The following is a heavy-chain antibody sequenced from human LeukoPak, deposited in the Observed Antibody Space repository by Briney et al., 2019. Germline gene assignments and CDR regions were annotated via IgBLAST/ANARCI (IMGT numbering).Heavy chain of an antibody. CDR3: AELGITMIGGV. CDR1: GFSLRDYW. V-gene: IGHV3-7*01. CDR2: IKEDGSET. Sequence: TGGSLRLSCVASGFSLRDYWMTWVRQAPGKGLEWVANIKEDGSETYYVDSVRGRFTISRDNAKNSLYLQMNSLRAEDTAVYYCAELGITMIGGVWGKGTTVTISS. D-gene: IGHD3-10*02. J-gene: IGHJ6*04.